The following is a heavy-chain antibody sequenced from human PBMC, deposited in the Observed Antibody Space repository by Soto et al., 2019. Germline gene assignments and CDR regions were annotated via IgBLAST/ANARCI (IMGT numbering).Heavy chain of an antibody. J-gene: IGHJ6*02. CDR3: ARLVVPAAILDYYGMDV. CDR1: GYSFTSYW. D-gene: IGHD2-2*02. V-gene: IGHV5-10-1*01. Sequence: RGESLKISCKGSGYSFTSYWISWVRQMPGKGLEWMGRIDPSDSYTNYSPSFQGHVTISADKSISTAYLQWSSLKASDTAMYYCARLVVPAAILDYYGMDVWGQGTTVTVSS. CDR2: IDPSDSYT.